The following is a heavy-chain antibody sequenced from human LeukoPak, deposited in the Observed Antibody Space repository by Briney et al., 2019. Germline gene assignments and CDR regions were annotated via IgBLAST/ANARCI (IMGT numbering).Heavy chain of an antibody. Sequence: PSETPSLTCTVSGGSISSSSYYWGWIRQPPGKGLEWIGSIYYSGSTYYNPSLKSRVTISVDTSKNQFSLKLSSVTAADTAVYYCARRGPYIAAAGVRAFDIWGQGTMVTVSS. CDR2: IYYSGST. J-gene: IGHJ3*02. D-gene: IGHD6-13*01. CDR1: GGSISSSSYY. CDR3: ARRGPYIAAAGVRAFDI. V-gene: IGHV4-39*01.